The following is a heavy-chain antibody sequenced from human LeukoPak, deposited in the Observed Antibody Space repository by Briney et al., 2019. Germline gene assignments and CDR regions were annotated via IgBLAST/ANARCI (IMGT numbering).Heavy chain of an antibody. V-gene: IGHV1-69*13. Sequence: GASVKVSCKASGGTFSSYAISWVRQAPGQGLEWMGGIIPIFGTANYAQKFQGRVTITADESTSTAYMELSSLRSEDTAVYYCARQLAAYTYYFDYWGQGTLVTVSS. CDR3: ARQLAAYTYYFDY. CDR1: GGTFSSYA. CDR2: IIPIFGTA. D-gene: IGHD1-1*01. J-gene: IGHJ4*02.